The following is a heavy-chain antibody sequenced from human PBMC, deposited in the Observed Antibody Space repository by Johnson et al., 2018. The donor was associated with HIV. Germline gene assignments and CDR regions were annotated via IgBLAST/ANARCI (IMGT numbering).Heavy chain of an antibody. V-gene: IGHV3-30-3*01. D-gene: IGHD3-9*01. J-gene: IGHJ3*02. CDR2: ISYDGSNK. Sequence: QVQLVESGGGVVQPGRSLRLSCAASGFTFSSYAMHWVRQAPGKGLEWVAVISYDGSNKYYADSVKGRFTISRDNSKNTLYLQMNSLRAEDTAVYYCARGYYDILTGYAFDIWGQGTMVTVSS. CDR3: ARGYYDILTGYAFDI. CDR1: GFTFSSYA.